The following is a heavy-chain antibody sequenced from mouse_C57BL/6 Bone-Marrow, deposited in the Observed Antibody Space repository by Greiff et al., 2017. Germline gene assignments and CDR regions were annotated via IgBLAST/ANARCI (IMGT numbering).Heavy chain of an antibody. CDR1: GYTFTSYW. V-gene: IGHV1-69*01. J-gene: IGHJ1*03. D-gene: IGHD2-4*01. CDR3: ARDDDYDECWYFDV. Sequence: QVQLQQPGAELVMPGASVKLSCKASGYTFTSYWMHWVKPRPGQGLEWIGEIDPSDSYTTYNQKFKGKSTLTVDKSSSTAYMQLSSLTSEDSAVYYCARDDDYDECWYFDVWGTGTTVTVSS. CDR2: IDPSDSYT.